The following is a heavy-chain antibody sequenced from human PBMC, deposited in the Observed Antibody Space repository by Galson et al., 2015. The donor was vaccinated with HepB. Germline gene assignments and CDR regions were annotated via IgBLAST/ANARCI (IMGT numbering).Heavy chain of an antibody. CDR3: ANSGSTRGVGDY. D-gene: IGHD1-26*01. V-gene: IGHV3-30*18. Sequence: SLRLSCAASGFTFSSYGMHWVRQAPGKGLEWVAVISYDGSNKYYADSVKGRFTTSRDNSKNTLYLQMNSLRAEDTAVYYCANSGSTRGVGDYWGQGTLVTVSS. CDR1: GFTFSSYG. CDR2: ISYDGSNK. J-gene: IGHJ4*02.